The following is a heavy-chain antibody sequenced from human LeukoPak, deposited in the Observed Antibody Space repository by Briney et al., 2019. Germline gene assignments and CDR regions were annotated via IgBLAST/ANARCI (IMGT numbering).Heavy chain of an antibody. CDR1: GFTFSNYA. Sequence: PGGSLRLSCAASGFTFSNYALLWVRQAAGKGLEWVSSISGSGDSTHYADTVKGRFTISRDNSKNTLYLQMNSLRAEDTALYYCAKVLSSGYYYDYWGQGTLVTVSS. D-gene: IGHD3-22*01. CDR2: ISGSGDST. CDR3: AKVLSSGYYYDY. J-gene: IGHJ4*02. V-gene: IGHV3-23*01.